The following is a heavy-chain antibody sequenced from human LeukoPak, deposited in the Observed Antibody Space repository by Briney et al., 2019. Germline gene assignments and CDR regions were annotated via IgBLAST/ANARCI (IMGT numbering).Heavy chain of an antibody. D-gene: IGHD2-2*01. Sequence: SETLSLTCTVSGGSISSSSYYWGWIRQPPGKGLEWIGSIYYSGSTYYNPSLKSRVTISVDTSKNQFSLKLSSVTAADTAVYYCARHGIVVVPAAKGWFDPWGQGTLVTVSS. CDR2: IYYSGST. CDR3: ARHGIVVVPAAKGWFDP. V-gene: IGHV4-39*01. J-gene: IGHJ5*02. CDR1: GGSISSSSYY.